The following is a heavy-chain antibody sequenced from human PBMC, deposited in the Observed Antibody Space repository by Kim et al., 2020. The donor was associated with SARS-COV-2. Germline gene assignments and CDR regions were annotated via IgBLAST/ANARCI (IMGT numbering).Heavy chain of an antibody. Sequence: SETLSLTCTVSGGSISSYYWSWIRQPPGKGLEWIGYIYYSGSTNYNPSLKSRVTISVDTSKNQFSLKLSSVTAADTAVYYCARVMSGDYDILTGYYIDWFDPWGQSPLVTLSS. CDR1: GGSISSYY. D-gene: IGHD3-9*01. CDR3: ARVMSGDYDILTGYYIDWFDP. V-gene: IGHV4-59*13. J-gene: IGHJ5*02. CDR2: IYYSGST.